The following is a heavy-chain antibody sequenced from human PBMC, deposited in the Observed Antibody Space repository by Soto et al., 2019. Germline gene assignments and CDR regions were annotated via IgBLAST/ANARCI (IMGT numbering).Heavy chain of an antibody. D-gene: IGHD3-16*01. Sequence: QVQLVESGGGVVQPGRSLRLSCAASGFTFRTYGMHWVRQAPGKGLEWVALISKDGAKEYYVDPVKGRFTISRDNSKNTLYLQMNSLRAEDTAVYYCARDHGSYAFDYWGQGTLVTVSS. V-gene: IGHV3-30*03. J-gene: IGHJ4*02. CDR1: GFTFRTYG. CDR2: ISKDGAKE. CDR3: ARDHGSYAFDY.